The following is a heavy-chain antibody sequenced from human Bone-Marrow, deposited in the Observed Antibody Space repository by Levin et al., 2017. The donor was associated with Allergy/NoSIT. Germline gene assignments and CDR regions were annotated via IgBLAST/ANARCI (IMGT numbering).Heavy chain of an antibody. Sequence: SETLSLTCAVSGGSISSATSSWSWIRQPPGKGLEWIGYIYHTGTTYHNPSLKSRVTMSIDWSKNQFSLRLNSVAAADTAVYYCARGGWGSSFYGMDVWGQGTTVTVSS. J-gene: IGHJ6*02. D-gene: IGHD6-19*01. CDR2: IYHTGTT. CDR3: ARGGWGSSFYGMDV. CDR1: GGSISSATSS. V-gene: IGHV4-30-2*01.